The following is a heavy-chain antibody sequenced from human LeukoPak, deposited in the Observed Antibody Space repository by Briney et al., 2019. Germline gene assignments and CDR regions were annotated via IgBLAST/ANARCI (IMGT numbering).Heavy chain of an antibody. Sequence: ASVKVSCKASGYTFTSYYMHWVRQAPGQGLEWMGIINPSGGSTSYAQKFQGRVTMTRDTSTSTVYMELSSLRSEDTAVYYCARGRPPPGQFYYYYYYMDVWGKGTTVIVSS. V-gene: IGHV1-46*01. CDR1: GYTFTSYY. CDR2: INPSGGST. D-gene: IGHD6-19*01. CDR3: ARGRPPPGQFYYYYYYMDV. J-gene: IGHJ6*03.